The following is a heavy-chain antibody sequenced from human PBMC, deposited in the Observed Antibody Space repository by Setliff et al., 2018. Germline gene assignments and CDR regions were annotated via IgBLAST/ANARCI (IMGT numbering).Heavy chain of an antibody. D-gene: IGHD3-3*01. J-gene: IGHJ6*02. Sequence: SETVSLTCNVSGVSISSYYWSWIRQPPGKGLESIGYIQKSGSTNYNPSLMSRVSISVDTSKNQFSLKLRSVTAADTAVYYCARLSWNGLRYYGLDVWGQGTTVTVSS. CDR2: IQKSGST. CDR1: GVSISSYY. CDR3: ARLSWNGLRYYGLDV. V-gene: IGHV4-59*01.